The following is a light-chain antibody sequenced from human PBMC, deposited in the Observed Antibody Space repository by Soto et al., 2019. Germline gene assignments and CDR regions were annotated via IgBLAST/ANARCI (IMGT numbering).Light chain of an antibody. Sequence: QSVLTQPASVSGSPGQSITISCTGSSTDVDGYDYVSWYQQHPGQAPKLMIYDVNNRPSGVSYRFSGSKSGDTASLTISGLQAEDDADYYCSSYAGSDNYVFGTGTKVTVL. CDR1: STDVDGYDY. V-gene: IGLV2-14*03. CDR2: DVN. J-gene: IGLJ1*01. CDR3: SSYAGSDNYV.